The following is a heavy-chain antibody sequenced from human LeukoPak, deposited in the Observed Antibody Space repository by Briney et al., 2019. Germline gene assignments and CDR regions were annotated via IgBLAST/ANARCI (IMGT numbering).Heavy chain of an antibody. J-gene: IGHJ6*03. CDR3: AREGSGSYYYYYYMDV. V-gene: IGHV3-7*01. D-gene: IGHD1-26*01. CDR2: VRQDGSQK. Sequence: GGSLRLSCTTSGFTFSSSWMSWVRQAPGRGLDWVASVRQDGSQKYYVDSVKGRFTISRDNAENSLYLQMNSLRAEDTAVYYCAREGSGSYYYYYYMDVWGKGTTVTISS. CDR1: GFTFSSSW.